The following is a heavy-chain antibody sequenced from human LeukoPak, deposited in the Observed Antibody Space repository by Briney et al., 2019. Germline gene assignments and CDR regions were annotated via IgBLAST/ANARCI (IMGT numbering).Heavy chain of an antibody. Sequence: GGSLRLSCAASGFTFSSYEMNWVRQAPGKGLEWVSYISSSGSTIYYADSVKGRFTISGDNAKNSLYLQMNSLRAEDTAVYYCARDQRGSMARGIKDAFDLWGPGTMVTVSS. CDR1: GFTFSSYE. CDR3: ARDQRGSMARGIKDAFDL. D-gene: IGHD3-10*01. CDR2: ISSSGSTI. V-gene: IGHV3-48*03. J-gene: IGHJ3*01.